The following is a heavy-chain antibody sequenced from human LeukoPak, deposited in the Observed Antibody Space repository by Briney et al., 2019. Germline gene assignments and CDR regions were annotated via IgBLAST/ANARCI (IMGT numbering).Heavy chain of an antibody. V-gene: IGHV3-7*01. D-gene: IGHD3-10*01. CDR3: AREIRSSRGGGLKTYYYYYMDV. CDR1: GFSFSNYW. Sequence: PGGSLRLSCAASGFSFSNYWMRWVRQAPGKGLEWVANIKQDGSETFYVDSVRGRFTISRDNAKNSLYLQMNSLRAEDTAVYYCAREIRSSRGGGLKTYYYYYMDVWGKGTTVTVSS. J-gene: IGHJ6*03. CDR2: IKQDGSET.